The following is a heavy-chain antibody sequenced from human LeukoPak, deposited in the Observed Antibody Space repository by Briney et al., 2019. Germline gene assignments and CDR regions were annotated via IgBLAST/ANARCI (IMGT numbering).Heavy chain of an antibody. J-gene: IGHJ4*02. Sequence: GASVKVSCKASGYTFTGHYMHWVRQAPGQGLEWMGGINPNSGGTNYAQKFQGRVTMTRDTSISTAYMELSRLRSDDSAVYYCASLNLPDSSGYYDDWGQGTLVTVSS. CDR2: INPNSGGT. D-gene: IGHD3-22*01. CDR3: ASLNLPDSSGYYDD. V-gene: IGHV1-2*02. CDR1: GYTFTGHY.